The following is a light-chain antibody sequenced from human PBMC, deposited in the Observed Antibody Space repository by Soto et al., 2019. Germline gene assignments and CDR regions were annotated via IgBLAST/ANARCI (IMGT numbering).Light chain of an antibody. CDR1: QSVSSY. J-gene: IGKJ5*01. CDR2: DAS. Sequence: EIVLTQSPGTLSLSPGQTATLSCRASQSVSSYLVWYQQRPGQAPRLLIHDASHRAAGIPARFSGSGFGTDFTLTISSLEPEDAAVYYCQQRSNWPPITFGQGTRLEIK. CDR3: QQRSNWPPIT. V-gene: IGKV3-11*01.